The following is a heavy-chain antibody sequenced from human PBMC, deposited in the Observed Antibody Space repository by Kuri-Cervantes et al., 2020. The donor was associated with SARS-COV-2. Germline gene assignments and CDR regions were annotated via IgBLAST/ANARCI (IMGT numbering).Heavy chain of an antibody. V-gene: IGHV1-18*01. J-gene: IGHJ3*02. D-gene: IGHD3-10*01. CDR1: GGTFSTAI. Sequence: ASVKVSCKASGGTFSTAIISWVRQAPGQGLEWMGWISAYNGNTNYAQKLQGRVTMTTDTSTSTAYMELRSLRSDDTAVYYCATPPLGSRNAFHIWGQGTTVTVSS. CDR3: ATPPLGSRNAFHI. CDR2: ISAYNGNT.